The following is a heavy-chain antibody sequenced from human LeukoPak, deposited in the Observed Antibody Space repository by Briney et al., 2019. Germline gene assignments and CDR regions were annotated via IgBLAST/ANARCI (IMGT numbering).Heavy chain of an antibody. CDR2: VSGDGQRT. CDR1: GFTFNNYA. CDR3: AKEQDNLLLLSHFDS. J-gene: IGHJ4*02. V-gene: IGHV3-23*01. Sequence: PRGSLRLSCAASGFTFNNYAMNWVRQTPGKGLQWVSAVSGDGQRTFYADSVKGRFTIFRDNSMNTLSLQMDSLRVEDTAVYYCAKEQDNLLLLSHFDSWGQGILVTVSA. D-gene: IGHD1-14*01.